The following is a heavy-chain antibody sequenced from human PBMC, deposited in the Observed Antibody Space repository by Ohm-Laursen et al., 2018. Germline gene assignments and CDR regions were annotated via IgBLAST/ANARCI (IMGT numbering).Heavy chain of an antibody. Sequence: SLRLSCAASGFTFSDYYMTWVRQAPGKGLEWVANMNHDGRESNYVDSVKGRFTISRDNAKKSLYLQMNSLRVEDTAVYYCVRGRFGGNPRPLWGQGTLVTVSS. CDR1: GFTFSDYY. D-gene: IGHD4-23*01. V-gene: IGHV3-7*01. CDR2: MNHDGRES. CDR3: VRGRFGGNPRPL. J-gene: IGHJ4*02.